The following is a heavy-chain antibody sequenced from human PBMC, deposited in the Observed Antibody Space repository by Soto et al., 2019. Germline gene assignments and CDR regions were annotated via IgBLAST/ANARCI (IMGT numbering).Heavy chain of an antibody. Sequence: EVQLLESGGGLEQPGGSLRLSCVASGFTFSNYAMNWIRQAPGKGLEWVSSISGSDDRTFFADSVKGRFTISRDNSKDTVSLQMNNQRREYTALYYCTKGGRGINIVLDSWGQGTLVSVSS. V-gene: IGHV3-23*01. CDR1: GFTFSNYA. D-gene: IGHD2-15*01. J-gene: IGHJ4*02. CDR2: ISGSDDRT. CDR3: TKGGRGINIVLDS.